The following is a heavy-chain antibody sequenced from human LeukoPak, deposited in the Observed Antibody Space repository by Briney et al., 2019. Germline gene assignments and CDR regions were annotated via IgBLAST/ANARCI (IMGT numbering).Heavy chain of an antibody. Sequence: SETLSLTCTVSGGSISSSSHYWGWIRQPPGKGLEWIGSIYYSGNTYYNPSLKSRVTISVDTSKNQFSLNLTSVTAADTAVYYCARHKLPIDYWGQGTLVTVSS. CDR1: GGSISSSSHY. D-gene: IGHD6-6*01. J-gene: IGHJ4*02. V-gene: IGHV4-39*01. CDR2: IYYSGNT. CDR3: ARHKLPIDY.